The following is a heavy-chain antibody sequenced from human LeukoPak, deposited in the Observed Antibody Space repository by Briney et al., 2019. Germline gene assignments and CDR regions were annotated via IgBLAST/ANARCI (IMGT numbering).Heavy chain of an antibody. CDR1: GGSISSYY. D-gene: IGHD5-18*01. CDR3: ARSGYRNSYGDSNYYYYYGMDV. CDR2: IYYSGST. Sequence: ASETLSLTCTVSGGSISSYYWSWIRQPPGKGLEWNGYIYYSGSTNYNPSLKSRVTISVDTSKNQFSLKLSSVTAADTAVYYCARSGYRNSYGDSNYYYYYGMDVWGQGTTVTVSS. J-gene: IGHJ6*02. V-gene: IGHV4-59*01.